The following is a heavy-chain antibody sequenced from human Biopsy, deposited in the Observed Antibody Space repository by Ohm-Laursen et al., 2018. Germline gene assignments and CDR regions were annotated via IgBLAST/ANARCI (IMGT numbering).Heavy chain of an antibody. CDR3: ARVPAYPSIDGYYGLDL. V-gene: IGHV1-2*02. J-gene: IGHJ6*02. D-gene: IGHD3-9*01. CDR2: IIPEIVTA. Sequence: SGHIFARHYLHCVRQAPGHGLESMGLIIPEIVTATYAQCFQGRLSVTRDTSISTAYMELTSLTCDDTAIYYCARVPAYPSIDGYYGLDLWGQGTTVIVSS. CDR1: GHIFARHY.